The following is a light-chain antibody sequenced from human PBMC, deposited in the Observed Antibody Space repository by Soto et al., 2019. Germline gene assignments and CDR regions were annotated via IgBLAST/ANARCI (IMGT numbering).Light chain of an antibody. CDR1: QSISSW. CDR3: QQYNSDPRT. J-gene: IGKJ1*01. Sequence: DIQMTHSPSTLSASVGDRVTITCLASQSISSWLAWYQQKPGKAPKLLIYDASSLESGVPSRFSGSGSGTEFTLTISSLQPDDFATYYCQQYNSDPRTFGQGTKVDIK. V-gene: IGKV1-5*01. CDR2: DAS.